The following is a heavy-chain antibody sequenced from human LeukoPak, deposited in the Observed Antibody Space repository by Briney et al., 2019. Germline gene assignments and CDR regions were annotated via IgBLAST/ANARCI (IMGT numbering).Heavy chain of an antibody. J-gene: IGHJ4*02. D-gene: IGHD6-13*01. CDR3: ARLRSSSWLLIDY. CDR2: IYYSGST. CDR1: GGSISSYC. V-gene: IGHV4-59*08. Sequence: SETLSLTCTVSGGSISSYCWTWIRQPPGKGLEWIGYIYYSGSTNYNPSLKSRVTISLYTSKNQFSLNLSVDTVADTAVYYCARLRSSSWLLIDYWGQGTLVTVSS.